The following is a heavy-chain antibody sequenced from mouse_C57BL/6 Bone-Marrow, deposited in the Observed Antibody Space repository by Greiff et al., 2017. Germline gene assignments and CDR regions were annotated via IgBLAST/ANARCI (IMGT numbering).Heavy chain of an antibody. V-gene: IGHV1-55*01. CDR2: IYPGSGST. Sequence: QVQLKQPGAELVKPGASVKMSCKASGYTFTSYWITWVKQRPGQGLEWIGDIYPGSGSTNYNEKFKSKATLTVDKSSSTAYMQLSSLTSEDSAVYYCTRWEDEYAMDYEGQGTSVTVSS. CDR1: GYTFTSYW. CDR3: TRWEDEYAMDY. J-gene: IGHJ4*01. D-gene: IGHD4-1*01.